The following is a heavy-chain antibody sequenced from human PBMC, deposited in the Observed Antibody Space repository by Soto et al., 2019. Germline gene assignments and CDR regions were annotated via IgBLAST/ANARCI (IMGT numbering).Heavy chain of an antibody. CDR1: GFTFSSYG. Sequence: GGSLRLSCAASGFTFSSYGMHWVRQAPGKGLEWVAVISYDGSNKYYADSVKGRFTISRDNSKNTLYLQMNSLRAEDTAVYYCAKDLGYSSSWPRYSSGPDWGQGTLVTVSS. D-gene: IGHD6-13*01. CDR3: AKDLGYSSSWPRYSSGPD. V-gene: IGHV3-30*18. CDR2: ISYDGSNK. J-gene: IGHJ4*02.